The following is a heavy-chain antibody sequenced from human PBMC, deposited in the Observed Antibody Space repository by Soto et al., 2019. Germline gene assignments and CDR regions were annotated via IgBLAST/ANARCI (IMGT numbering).Heavy chain of an antibody. CDR1: GFTFSSNA. Sequence: LRLSCAASGFTFSSNAMTWVRQAPGKGLEWVSVITGSAGNTYYADSVKGRFTISRDSSKNTLYLQMNSLRPEDAAVYYCAHPGLDVWGQGTTVTVSS. V-gene: IGHV3-23*01. CDR2: ITGSAGNT. J-gene: IGHJ6*02. CDR3: AHPGLDV.